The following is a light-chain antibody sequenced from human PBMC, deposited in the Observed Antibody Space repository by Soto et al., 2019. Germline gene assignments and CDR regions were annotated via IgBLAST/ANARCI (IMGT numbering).Light chain of an antibody. CDR2: DVT. J-gene: IGLJ1*01. V-gene: IGLV2-11*01. CDR3: CSYAGSFIYV. CDR1: NSDVGGYNY. Sequence: QSALTQPRSVSGSPGQSVTVSCTGTNSDVGGYNYVSWYQQHPGQAPKLIIYDVTQRPSGVPDRFSGSKSGNTASLTISGLQGDDEADYYCCSYAGSFIYVFGTGTKVTV.